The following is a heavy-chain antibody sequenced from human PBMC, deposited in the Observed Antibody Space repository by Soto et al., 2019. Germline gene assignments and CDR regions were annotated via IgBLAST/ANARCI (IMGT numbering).Heavy chain of an antibody. V-gene: IGHV1-46*01. D-gene: IGHD1-7*01. CDR2: INPSGGST. CDR3: ARDKGGITGTTGNDY. CDR1: GYTFTSYY. Sequence: ASVKVSCKASGYTFTSYYMHWVRQAPGQGLEWMGIINPSGGSTSYAQKFQGRVTMTRDTSTSTVYMELSSLRSEDTAVYYCARDKGGITGTTGNDYWGQGTLVTVSS. J-gene: IGHJ4*02.